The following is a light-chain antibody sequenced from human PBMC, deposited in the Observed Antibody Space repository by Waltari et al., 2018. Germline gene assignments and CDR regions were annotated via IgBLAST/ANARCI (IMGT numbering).Light chain of an antibody. J-gene: IGLJ1*01. Sequence: QSALTQPASVSGSPGQSITISCSGTDSDVGAYDFVSWYQQHPGNAPHLIIYEVSKRPSGISNRFSASKSGNTASLTISGLQAEDEADYYCSSYTTSSAPGVFGTGTRVTVL. CDR1: DSDVGAYDF. V-gene: IGLV2-14*01. CDR2: EVS. CDR3: SSYTTSSAPGV.